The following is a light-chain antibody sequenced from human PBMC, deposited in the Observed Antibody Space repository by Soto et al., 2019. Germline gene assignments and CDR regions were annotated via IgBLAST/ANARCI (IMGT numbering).Light chain of an antibody. Sequence: EIVLTQSPGTLSLSPGERATLSCRASQSVSSSYLAWYQQQPGQAPRLLIYGASSRATGIPDRFSGSGSGTDFTLTISRLEPEGFAVYYCQQYGSSPQTFGQGTRLEIK. J-gene: IGKJ5*01. V-gene: IGKV3-20*01. CDR2: GAS. CDR1: QSVSSSY. CDR3: QQYGSSPQT.